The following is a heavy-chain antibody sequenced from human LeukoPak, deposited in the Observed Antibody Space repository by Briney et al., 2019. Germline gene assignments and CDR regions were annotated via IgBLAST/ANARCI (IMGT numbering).Heavy chain of an antibody. D-gene: IGHD5-24*01. Sequence: ASVKVSCKASGYTFTSYYMHWVRQAPGQGLEWMGLINPSGGSTSYAQKFQGRVTMTRDTSTSTVYMELSSLRSEDTAVYYCARDRSLSRDGYNYAPHGAFDIWGQGTMVTVSS. CDR3: ARDRSLSRDGYNYAPHGAFDI. V-gene: IGHV1-46*01. J-gene: IGHJ3*02. CDR2: INPSGGST. CDR1: GYTFTSYY.